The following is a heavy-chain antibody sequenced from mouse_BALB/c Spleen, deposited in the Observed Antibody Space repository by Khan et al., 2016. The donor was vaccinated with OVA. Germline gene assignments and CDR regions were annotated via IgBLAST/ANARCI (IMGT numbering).Heavy chain of an antibody. CDR2: IWSGGST. D-gene: IGHD2-4*01. CDR1: GFSLTTYG. CDR3: ARNYDYDEGLAY. V-gene: IGHV2-2*02. J-gene: IGHJ3*01. Sequence: QVQLKQSGPGLVQPSQSLSITCTVSGFSLTTYGVHWVRQSPGKGLEWLGVIWSGGSTDYNAPFISRLSISTDSSNSQVFFKMNSLQVNDTAIYYCARNYDYDEGLAYWGQGTLVTVSA.